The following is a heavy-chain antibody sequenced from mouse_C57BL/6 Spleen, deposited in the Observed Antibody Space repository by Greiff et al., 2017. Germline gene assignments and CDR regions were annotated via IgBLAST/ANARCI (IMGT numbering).Heavy chain of an antibody. Sequence: EVQRVESGGDLVKPGGSLKLSCAASGFTFSSYGMSWVRQTPDKRLEWVATISSGGSYTYYPDSVKGRFTISRDNAKNTLYLQMSSLKSEDTAMYYCARHNYGSSSAYWGQGTLVTVSA. CDR2: ISSGGSYT. V-gene: IGHV5-6*01. CDR1: GFTFSSYG. J-gene: IGHJ3*01. CDR3: ARHNYGSSSAY. D-gene: IGHD1-1*01.